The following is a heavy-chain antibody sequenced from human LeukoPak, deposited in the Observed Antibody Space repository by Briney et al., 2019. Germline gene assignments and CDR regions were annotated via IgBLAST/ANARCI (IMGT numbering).Heavy chain of an antibody. CDR1: NYSISNSLY. V-gene: IGHV4-38-2*02. CDR3: ARGTYGYYMDV. D-gene: IGHD4-17*01. J-gene: IGHJ6*03. CDR2: LYRSRST. Sequence: SESLTLTCTVSNYSISNSLYWGWLRQPPGKGLEWCWSLYRSRSTFYNPSLKSRVTISLDTSKNQFSLKLSSVTAADTAVYFCARGTYGYYMDVWGKGTTVTVSS.